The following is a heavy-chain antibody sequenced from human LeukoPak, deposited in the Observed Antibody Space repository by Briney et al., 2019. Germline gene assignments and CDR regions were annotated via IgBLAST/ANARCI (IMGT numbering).Heavy chain of an antibody. J-gene: IGHJ6*02. D-gene: IGHD2-2*01. V-gene: IGHV4-59*01. CDR3: AVGGYQDDYYYYYGMDV. CDR2: IYYSGST. Sequence: SETLSLTCTVSGGSFSSYYWSWIRQPPGKGLEWVGYIYYSGSTNYNPSLKSRVTISVDTSKNQFSLKLSSVTAADTAVYYCAVGGYQDDYYYYYGMDVWGQGTTVTVS. CDR1: GGSFSSYY.